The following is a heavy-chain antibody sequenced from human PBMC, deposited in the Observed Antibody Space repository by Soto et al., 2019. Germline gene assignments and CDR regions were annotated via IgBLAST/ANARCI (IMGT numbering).Heavy chain of an antibody. Sequence: EMQLLVSGGGLVQPGGSLRLSCAASGFPFSSYAMSWVRQAPGKGLEWVSGISGSGGLTYYADSVKGRFTISRDNSKNTLYLQMNSLIANDTDVYYCAKGLCADPHSFFDYWGQGTLVSVSS. CDR1: GFPFSSYA. V-gene: IGHV3-23*01. D-gene: IGHD2-21*01. CDR2: ISGSGGLT. CDR3: AKGLCADPHSFFDY. J-gene: IGHJ4*02.